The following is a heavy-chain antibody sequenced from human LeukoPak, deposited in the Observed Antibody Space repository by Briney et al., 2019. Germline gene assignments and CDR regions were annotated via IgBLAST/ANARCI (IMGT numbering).Heavy chain of an antibody. CDR2: IYSGGST. CDR1: GFTVSSNY. Sequence: PGGSLRLSCAASGFTVSSNYMSWVRQAPGKGLEWVSVIYSGGSTYYADSVKGRFTISRDNSKNTLYLQMNSLRAEDTAVYYCARDRPGYSGYDSYGMDVWGQGTTVTVSS. D-gene: IGHD5-12*01. CDR3: ARDRPGYSGYDSYGMDV. J-gene: IGHJ6*02. V-gene: IGHV3-66*01.